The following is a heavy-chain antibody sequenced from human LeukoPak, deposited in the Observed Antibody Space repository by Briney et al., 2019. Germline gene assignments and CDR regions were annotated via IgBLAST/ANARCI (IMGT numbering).Heavy chain of an antibody. V-gene: IGHV3-30*19. J-gene: IGHJ6*02. CDR1: GFTFSSYG. CDR2: ISYDGSNK. CDR3: ARTYRPYYYGMDV. Sequence: GRSLRLSCAASGFTFSSYGMHWVRQAPGKGLEWVAAISYDGSNKYYADSVKGRFTISRDNSKNTLYLQMNSLRAEDTAVYYCARTYRPYYYGMDVWGQGTTVTVSS. D-gene: IGHD4-11*01.